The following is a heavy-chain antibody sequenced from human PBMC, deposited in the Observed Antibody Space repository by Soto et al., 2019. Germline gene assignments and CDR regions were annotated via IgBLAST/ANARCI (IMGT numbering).Heavy chain of an antibody. CDR3: ARGSYDSYAGFFGMDV. D-gene: IGHD3-10*01. V-gene: IGHV1-18*01. J-gene: IGHJ6*02. Sequence: ASVKVSCKASGYTFTSYGISWVRQAPGQGLEWMGWISAYNGNTNYAQKLQGRVTMTTDTSTSTAYMELSSLRSEDTAVYYCARGSYDSYAGFFGMDVWGQGTTVTVSS. CDR1: GYTFTSYG. CDR2: ISAYNGNT.